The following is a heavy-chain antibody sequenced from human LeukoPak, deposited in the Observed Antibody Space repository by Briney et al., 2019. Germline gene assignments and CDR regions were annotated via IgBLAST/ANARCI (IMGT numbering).Heavy chain of an antibody. CDR3: ARSSYYYGSGGYYFDY. V-gene: IGHV1-2*02. Sequence: ASVKVSCKASGYTFTGYYMHWVRQAPGQGLEWLGWINPHSGGTNFAQKFQGRVTMTKDTSISTAYMELSRLRSDDTAVYYCARSSYYYGSGGYYFDYWGQGTLVTVSS. CDR1: GYTFTGYY. J-gene: IGHJ4*02. D-gene: IGHD3-10*01. CDR2: INPHSGGT.